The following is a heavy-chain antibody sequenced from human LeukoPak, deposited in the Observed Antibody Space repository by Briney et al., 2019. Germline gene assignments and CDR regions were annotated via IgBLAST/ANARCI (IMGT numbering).Heavy chain of an antibody. CDR2: IIPILGIA. V-gene: IGHV1-69*04. CDR1: GGTFSSYA. D-gene: IGHD1-26*01. CDR3: ARGNVGATTGVPFDY. J-gene: IGHJ4*02. Sequence: GASVKVSCKASGGTFSSYAISWVRQAPGQGLEWMGRIIPILGIANYAQKFQGRVTITADKSTSTAYMELSSLRSEDTAVYYCARGNVGATTGVPFDYWGQGTLVTVSS.